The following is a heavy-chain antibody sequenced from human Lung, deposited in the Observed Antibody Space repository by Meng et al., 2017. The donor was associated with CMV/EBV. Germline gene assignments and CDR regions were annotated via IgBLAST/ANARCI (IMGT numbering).Heavy chain of an antibody. V-gene: IGHV3-30*02. CDR1: GFTFSSYG. J-gene: IGHJ4*02. CDR2: IRYDGSNK. D-gene: IGHD5-24*01. Sequence: GESXKISCAASGFTFSSYGMHWVRQAPGKGLEWVAFIRYDGSNKYYADSVKGRFTISRDNSKNTLYLQMNSLRAEETAVYYCAKGSGDGYNFAGTLDYWGQGTLVTVSS. CDR3: AKGSGDGYNFAGTLDY.